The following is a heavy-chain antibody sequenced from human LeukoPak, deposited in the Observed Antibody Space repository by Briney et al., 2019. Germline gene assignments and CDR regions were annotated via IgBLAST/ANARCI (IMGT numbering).Heavy chain of an antibody. CDR2: VYYSGST. J-gene: IGHJ4*02. V-gene: IGHV4-59*01. D-gene: IGHD2/OR15-2a*01. CDR3: AKERSFGTWLGDY. Sequence: PSETLSLTCAVYGGSFSGYYWSWIRQPPGKGLEWIGYVYYSGSTNYNPSLKSRVTISIDTSKNQFSLKLSSVTAADTAIYYCAKERSFGTWLGDYWGQGTLVTVSS. CDR1: GGSFSGYY.